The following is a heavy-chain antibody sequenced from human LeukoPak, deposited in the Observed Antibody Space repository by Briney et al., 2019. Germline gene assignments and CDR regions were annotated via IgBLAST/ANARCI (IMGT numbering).Heavy chain of an antibody. D-gene: IGHD3-22*01. V-gene: IGHV3-33*01. J-gene: IGHJ4*02. CDR1: GFTFSSYG. CDR3: ARDQAEVYYDSSGYYPDY. CDR2: IWYDGSNK. Sequence: GGSLRLSCAASGFTFSSYGMHWVRQAPGKGLEWVAVIWYDGSNKYYADSVKGRFTISRDNSKNTLYLQMNSLRAEDTAVYYCARDQAEVYYDSSGYYPDYWGQGTLVTVSS.